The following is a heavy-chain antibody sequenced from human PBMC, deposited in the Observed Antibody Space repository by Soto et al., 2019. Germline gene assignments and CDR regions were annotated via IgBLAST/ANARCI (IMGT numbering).Heavy chain of an antibody. CDR3: APLSVSLSGPYGIHV. D-gene: IGHD2-15*01. CDR2: MFYSGLT. CDR1: GYSVTSSDYY. Sequence: SETLSLTCSVSGYSVTSSDYYWAWIRQPPGKGLEWIGSMFYSGLTYYNPSLKSRVTLSVDTSKNQFSVRLTSVTAADTAVYYCAPLSVSLSGPYGIHVWGQGTTVTVSS. V-gene: IGHV4-39*01. J-gene: IGHJ6*02.